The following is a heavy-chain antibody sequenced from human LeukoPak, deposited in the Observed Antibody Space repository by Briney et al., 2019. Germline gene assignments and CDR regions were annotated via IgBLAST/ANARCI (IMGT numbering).Heavy chain of an antibody. D-gene: IGHD6-13*01. J-gene: IGHJ5*02. V-gene: IGHV1-8*01. CDR3: ARGLKAAANFNWFDP. CDR1: GYTFTSYD. CDR2: MNPNSGNT. Sequence: GASVKVSCKASGYTFTSYDINWVRQATGQGLEWMGWMNPNSGNTGYAQKFQGRVTMTRNTSISTAYMELSSLRSEDTAVYYCARGLKAAANFNWFDPWGQGTLVTVSS.